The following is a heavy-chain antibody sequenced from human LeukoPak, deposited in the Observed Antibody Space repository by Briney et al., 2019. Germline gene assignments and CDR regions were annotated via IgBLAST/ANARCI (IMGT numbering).Heavy chain of an antibody. CDR3: ARQTYYYGSGRFYNAGNWFDP. J-gene: IGHJ5*02. V-gene: IGHV4-39*01. D-gene: IGHD3-10*01. CDR2: IYYSGST. Sequence: SETLSLTCTVSGGSISSSSYYWGWIRQPPGKGLEWIGSIYYSGSTYYNPSLKSRVTISVDTPKNQLSLKLSSVTAADTAVYYCARQTYYYGSGRFYNAGNWFDPWGQGTLVTVSS. CDR1: GGSISSSSYY.